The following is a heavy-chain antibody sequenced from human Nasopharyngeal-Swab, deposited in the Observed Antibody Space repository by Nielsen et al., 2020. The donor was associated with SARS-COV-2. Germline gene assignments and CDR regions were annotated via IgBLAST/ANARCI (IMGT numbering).Heavy chain of an antibody. Sequence: VRQMPGKGLEWVAVISYDGSNKYYADSVKGRFTISRDNSKNTLYLQMNSLRAEDTAVYYCARGTAMVTPFDYWGQGTLVTVSS. V-gene: IGHV3-30-3*01. CDR2: ISYDGSNK. D-gene: IGHD5-18*01. J-gene: IGHJ4*02. CDR3: ARGTAMVTPFDY.